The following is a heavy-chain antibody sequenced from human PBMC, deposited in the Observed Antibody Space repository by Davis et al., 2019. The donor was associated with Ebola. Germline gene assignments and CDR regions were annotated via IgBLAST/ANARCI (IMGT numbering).Heavy chain of an antibody. J-gene: IGHJ4*02. Sequence: SETLSLTCTVSGGSISSYYWSWIRQHPGKGLEWIGYIYYSGSTNYNPSLKSRVTISVDTSKNQFSLKLSSVTAADTAVYYCARWGRGGLEAGHFDYWGQGTLVTVSS. D-gene: IGHD1-1*01. CDR2: IYYSGST. CDR3: ARWGRGGLEAGHFDY. CDR1: GGSISSYY. V-gene: IGHV4-59*01.